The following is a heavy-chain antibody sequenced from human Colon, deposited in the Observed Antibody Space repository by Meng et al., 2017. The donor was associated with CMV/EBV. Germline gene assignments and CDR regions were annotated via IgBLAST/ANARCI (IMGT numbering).Heavy chain of an antibody. D-gene: IGHD3-16*01. J-gene: IGHJ5*02. CDR1: GYTFTNYH. V-gene: IGHV7-4-1*02. CDR2: INTNTGNP. CDR3: ANSLGAGA. Sequence: VTVSCKASGYTFTNYHMHWVRQAPGQGLEWMGWINTNTGNPTYAQGLTGRFVFSLDTSVSTAYLQISSLKADDTAMYYCANSLGAGAWGQGTLVTVSS.